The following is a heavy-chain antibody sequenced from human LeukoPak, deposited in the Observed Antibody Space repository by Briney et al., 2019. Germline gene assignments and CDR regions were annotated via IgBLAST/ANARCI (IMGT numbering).Heavy chain of an antibody. J-gene: IGHJ6*02. Sequence: SETLSLTCTVSGGSISSYYWSCIRQPAGKGLEWIGRIYTSGSTNYNPSLKSRVTMSVDTSKNQFSLKLSSLTAADAAVYYCARDFFNYYGSGSYSIHGMDVWGQGITVIVSS. D-gene: IGHD3-10*01. V-gene: IGHV4-4*07. CDR2: IYTSGST. CDR3: ARDFFNYYGSGSYSIHGMDV. CDR1: GGSISSYY.